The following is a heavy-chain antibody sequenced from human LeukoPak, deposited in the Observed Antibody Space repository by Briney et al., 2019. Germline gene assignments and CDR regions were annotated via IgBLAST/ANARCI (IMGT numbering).Heavy chain of an antibody. D-gene: IGHD3-10*01. CDR1: GYSISSGYY. J-gene: IGHJ3*02. Sequence: SETLSLTCNVSGYSISSGYYWAWIRQSPGKGLEWIGSIYYSGSTYYNPSLKSRVTISVDTSKNQFSLKLSSVTAADTAVYYCARRTHRGYTMVRGVPRAFDIWGQGTMVTVSS. CDR3: ARRTHRGYTMVRGVPRAFDI. V-gene: IGHV4-38-2*02. CDR2: IYYSGST.